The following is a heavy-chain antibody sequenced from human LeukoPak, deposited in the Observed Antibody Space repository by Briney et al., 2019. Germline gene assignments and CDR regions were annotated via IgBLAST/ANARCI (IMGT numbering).Heavy chain of an antibody. D-gene: IGHD2-15*01. Sequence: PGGSLRLSCAASGFTFSSYSMNWVRQAPGKGLEWVSSISSSSSYIYYADSVKGRFTISRDNAKNSLYLQMNSLRAEDTAVCYCARDLCSGGSCRLDYWGQGTLVTVSS. CDR3: ARDLCSGGSCRLDY. V-gene: IGHV3-21*01. J-gene: IGHJ4*02. CDR1: GFTFSSYS. CDR2: ISSSSSYI.